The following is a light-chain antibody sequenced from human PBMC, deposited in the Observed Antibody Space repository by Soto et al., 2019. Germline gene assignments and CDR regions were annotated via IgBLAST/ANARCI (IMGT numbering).Light chain of an antibody. CDR1: SSNIGAGYD. CDR3: QSYDSSLSVVV. J-gene: IGLJ2*01. Sequence: QSVLTQPPSVSGAPGQRVTLSCTGSSSNIGAGYDVHWYQQLPGTAPKLLIYGNSNRPSGVPDRFSGSKSGTSASLAITGLQAEDEADYYCQSYDSSLSVVVFGVGTKLTVL. V-gene: IGLV1-40*01. CDR2: GNS.